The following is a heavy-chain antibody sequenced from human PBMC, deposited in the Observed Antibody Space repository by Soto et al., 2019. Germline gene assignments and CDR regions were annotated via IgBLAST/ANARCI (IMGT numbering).Heavy chain of an antibody. V-gene: IGHV3-9*01. J-gene: IGHJ1*01. CDR2: INWNSGSI. CDR3: VKDESINWYSGHFRH. D-gene: IGHD6-13*01. Sequence: GGSLRLSCAASGFTFDDYAMHWVRQVPGKGLEWVSGINWNSGSIGYGDSVKGRFAISKDDAKNSLHLQMNSLSAEDTAFYYCVKDESINWYSGHFRHWGQGTLVTVSS. CDR1: GFTFDDYA.